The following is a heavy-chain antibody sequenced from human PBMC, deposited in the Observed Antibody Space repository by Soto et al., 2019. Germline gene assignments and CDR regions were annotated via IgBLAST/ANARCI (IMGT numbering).Heavy chain of an antibody. CDR1: GGSISSGGYY. V-gene: IGHV4-31*03. Sequence: QVQLQESGPGLVKPSQTLSLTCTVSGGSISSGGYYWSWIRQHPGKGLEWIGYIYYSGSTYYKPSLKSRVTISVDTSKNQFALKLSSVTAADTAVYYCARREVVPAAAFAYWGQGTLVTVSS. J-gene: IGHJ4*02. D-gene: IGHD2-2*01. CDR3: ARREVVPAAAFAY. CDR2: IYYSGST.